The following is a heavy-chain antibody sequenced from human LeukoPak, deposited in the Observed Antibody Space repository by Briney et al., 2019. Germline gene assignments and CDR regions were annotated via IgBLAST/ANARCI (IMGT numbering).Heavy chain of an antibody. CDR2: IYYSGST. Sequence: SETLSLTCTVSGGSISSYYWSWIRQPPGKGLEWIGYIYYSGSTNYNPSLKSRVTISVDTSKNQFSLKLSSVTAADTAVYYCARETSQKGAHHMAVWGKGTTVTISS. V-gene: IGHV4-59*01. J-gene: IGHJ6*03. CDR3: ARETSQKGAHHMAV. CDR1: GGSISSYY. D-gene: IGHD3-16*01.